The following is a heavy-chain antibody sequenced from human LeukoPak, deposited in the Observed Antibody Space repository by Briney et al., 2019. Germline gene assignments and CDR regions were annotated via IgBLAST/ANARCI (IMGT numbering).Heavy chain of an antibody. V-gene: IGHV1-69*13. CDR3: ANLAQYCSSTSCPSTAY. Sequence: SVKVSCKASGGTSSSYAISWVRQAPGQGLEWMGGIIPIFGTANYAQKFQGRVTITADESTSTAYMELSSLRSEDTAVYYCANLAQYCSSTSCPSTAYWGQGTLVTVSS. CDR1: GGTSSSYA. CDR2: IIPIFGTA. D-gene: IGHD2-2*01. J-gene: IGHJ4*02.